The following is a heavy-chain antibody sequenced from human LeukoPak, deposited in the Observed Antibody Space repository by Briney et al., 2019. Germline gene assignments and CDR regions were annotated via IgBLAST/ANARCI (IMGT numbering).Heavy chain of an antibody. Sequence: GGSLKLSCAASGFTFSSYAMSWVRQAPGKGLEWVSAIGGSGGSTYYADSVKGRFTISRDNSKNTLYLQMNSLRAEDTAVYYCAKSTYYYDSSGYYYENYFDYWGQGTLVTVSS. V-gene: IGHV3-23*01. CDR3: AKSTYYYDSSGYYYENYFDY. D-gene: IGHD3-22*01. CDR1: GFTFSSYA. CDR2: IGGSGGST. J-gene: IGHJ4*02.